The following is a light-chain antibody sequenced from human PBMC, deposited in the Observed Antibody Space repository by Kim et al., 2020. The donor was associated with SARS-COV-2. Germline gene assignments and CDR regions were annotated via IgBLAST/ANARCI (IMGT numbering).Light chain of an antibody. CDR2: DVT. Sequence: GQSITISCTGTRSDNGDYNYVSWYQQHPGEAPKLIIYDVTDRPSGVSNRFSGSKSATTASLTISGLQAEDEADYLCSSYSSSSTLVFGGGTQLTVL. CDR1: RSDNGDYNY. J-gene: IGLJ3*02. CDR3: SSYSSSSTLV. V-gene: IGLV2-14*03.